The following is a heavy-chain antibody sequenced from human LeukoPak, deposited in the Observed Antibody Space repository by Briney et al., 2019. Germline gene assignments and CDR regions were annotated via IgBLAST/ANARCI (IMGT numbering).Heavy chain of an antibody. CDR1: GFTFSSYS. V-gene: IGHV3-7*01. Sequence: GGSLRLSCAASGFTFSSYSMNWVRQAPGKGLEWVANMKHDGGVEYYVDSVKGRFTISRDNAKNSLYLQMNSLRAEDTAVYYCARGDSGSYNDAFDMWGQGTVVTVSS. D-gene: IGHD1-26*01. CDR3: ARGDSGSYNDAFDM. CDR2: MKHDGGVE. J-gene: IGHJ3*02.